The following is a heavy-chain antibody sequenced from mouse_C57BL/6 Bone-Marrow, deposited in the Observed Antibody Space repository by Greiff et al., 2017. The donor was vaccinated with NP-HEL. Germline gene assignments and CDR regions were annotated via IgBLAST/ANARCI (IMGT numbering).Heavy chain of an antibody. J-gene: IGHJ4*01. V-gene: IGHV2-6-1*01. D-gene: IGHD1-1*01. Sequence: VQLQESGPGLVAPSQSLSITCTVSGFSLTSYGVHWVRQPPGKGLEWLVVIWSDGSTTYNSALKSRLSISKDNSKSQVFLKMNSLQTDDTAMYYCARQSYYYGSSPNYAMDYWGQGTSVTVSS. CDR1: GFSLTSYG. CDR3: ARQSYYYGSSPNYAMDY. CDR2: IWSDGST.